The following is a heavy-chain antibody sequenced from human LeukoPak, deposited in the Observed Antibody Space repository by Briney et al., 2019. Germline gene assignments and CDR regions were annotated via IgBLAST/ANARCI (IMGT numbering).Heavy chain of an antibody. CDR3: AKSTAYSITMIVAIKPMDV. CDR2: ISYDESNR. CDR1: GFSFSSYG. V-gene: IGHV3-30*18. Sequence: GGSLRLSCAASGFSFSSYGMHWVRQAPGKGLKWVAVISYDESNRYYADSVRGRFTISRDNSKNTLYLQMHSLRAEDTAVYYCAKSTAYSITMIVAIKPMDVWGQGTTVTVSS. J-gene: IGHJ6*02. D-gene: IGHD3-22*01.